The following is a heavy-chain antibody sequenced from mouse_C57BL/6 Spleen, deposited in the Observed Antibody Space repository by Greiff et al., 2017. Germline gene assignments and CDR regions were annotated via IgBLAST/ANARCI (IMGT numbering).Heavy chain of an antibody. J-gene: IGHJ2*01. V-gene: IGHV1-50*01. CDR2: IDPSDSYT. CDR3: ARSRALGDY. CDR1: GYTFTSYW. Sequence: QVQLQQPGAELVKPGASVKLSCKASGYTFTSYWMQWVKQRPGQGLEWIGGIDPSDSYTNYNQKVKGKATLTVETSSSTAYMQLSSLTSEDSAGYYCARSRALGDYWGQGTTLTVSS. D-gene: IGHD3-3*01.